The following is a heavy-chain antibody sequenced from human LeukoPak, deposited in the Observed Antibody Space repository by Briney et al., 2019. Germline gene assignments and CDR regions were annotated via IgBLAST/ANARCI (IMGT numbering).Heavy chain of an antibody. V-gene: IGHV4-59*11. CDR2: IYYSGST. D-gene: IGHD6-6*01. J-gene: IGHJ4*02. CDR3: ASFSSSMDYFDY. Sequence: PSETLSLTCTVSGGSISSHYWSWIRQPLGKGLEWIGYIYYSGSTNYNPSLKSRVTISVDTSKNQFSLKLSSVTAADTAVYYCASFSSSMDYFDYWGQGTLVTVSS. CDR1: GGSISSHY.